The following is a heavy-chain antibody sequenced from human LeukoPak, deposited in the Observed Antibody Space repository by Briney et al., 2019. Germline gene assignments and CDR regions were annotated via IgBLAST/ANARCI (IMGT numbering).Heavy chain of an antibody. CDR3: ARGRKITISAEYYYYGMDV. D-gene: IGHD3-3*01. J-gene: IGHJ6*02. V-gene: IGHV4-4*07. CDR2: IYTSGST. CDR1: GGSISSYY. Sequence: SETLSLTCTVSGGSISSYYWSWIRQPAGKGLEWIGRIYTSGSTNYNPSLKSRVTISVDTSKNQFSLKLSSVTAADTAVYYCARGRKITISAEYYYYGMDVWGQGTTVTVSS.